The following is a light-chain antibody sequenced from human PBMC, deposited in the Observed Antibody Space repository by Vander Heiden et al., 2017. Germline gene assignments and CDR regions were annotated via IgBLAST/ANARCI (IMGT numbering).Light chain of an antibody. V-gene: IGKV1-39*01. Sequence: DIQMTQSPSSLSASVGDRVTITCRASQRISSYLNWYQQRPGKAPNLLIYAATSLQSGVPSRFSGSGAGTGFTLTISSLQPEDFATYYCQQSYSSPRTFGQGTKVEIK. CDR3: QQSYSSPRT. CDR2: AAT. J-gene: IGKJ1*01. CDR1: QRISSY.